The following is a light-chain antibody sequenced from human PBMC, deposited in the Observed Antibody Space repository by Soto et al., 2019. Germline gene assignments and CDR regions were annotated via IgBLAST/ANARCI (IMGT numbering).Light chain of an antibody. CDR2: EVT. CDR1: NNDVGAYPY. V-gene: IGLV2-14*01. CDR3: SSFATSGTTVI. Sequence: QSALTQPASVSGSPGQSITISCTGTNNDVGAYPYVSWYQEHPGTAPKLIIYEVTNRPSGISDRFSGSKSGNTASLSISGLQAEGESYYYCSSFATSGTTVIFGGGTKLTFL. J-gene: IGLJ2*01.